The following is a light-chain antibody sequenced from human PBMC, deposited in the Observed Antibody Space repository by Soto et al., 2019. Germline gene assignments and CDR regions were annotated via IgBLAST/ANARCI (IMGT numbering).Light chain of an antibody. J-gene: IGLJ2*01. CDR2: DND. V-gene: IGLV1-51*01. Sequence: QSVLTQPPSVSAAPGQRVTISCSGTSTNIGDNYVSWYQHLPGTAPKLVVYDNDRRPSGIPDRFSGSKSGTSGTLDITGLQTGDEADYYCATWDGSLPGEVFGGGTKLTVL. CDR3: ATWDGSLPGEV. CDR1: STNIGDNY.